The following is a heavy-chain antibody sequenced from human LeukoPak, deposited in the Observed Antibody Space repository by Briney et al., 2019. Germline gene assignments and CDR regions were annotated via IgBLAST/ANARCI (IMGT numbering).Heavy chain of an antibody. CDR1: GFTFNSYG. Sequence: GGSLRLSCAASGFTFNSYGMNWFRQAPGKGLEWISYINSVGGTTFYADSVKGRFTITRDNANNTLYLQMNSLRAEDAAIYYCARSHMYGDYGEDNWGHGTVVAVSS. CDR3: ARSHMYGDYGEDN. CDR2: INSVGGTT. V-gene: IGHV3-48*03. J-gene: IGHJ3*02. D-gene: IGHD4-17*01.